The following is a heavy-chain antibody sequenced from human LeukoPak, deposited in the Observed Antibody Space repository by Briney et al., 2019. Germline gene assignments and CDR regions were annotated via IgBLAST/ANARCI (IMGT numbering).Heavy chain of an antibody. J-gene: IGHJ4*02. V-gene: IGHV4-34*01. D-gene: IGHD3-22*01. Sequence: SETLSLTCAVYGGSFSGYYWSWIRQPPGKGLEWIGEINHSGSTNYNPSLKSRVTISVDTSKNQLSLKLSSVTAADTAVYYCARRPYYYDSSGYSDYWGQGTLVTVSS. CDR3: ARRPYYYDSSGYSDY. CDR2: INHSGST. CDR1: GGSFSGYY.